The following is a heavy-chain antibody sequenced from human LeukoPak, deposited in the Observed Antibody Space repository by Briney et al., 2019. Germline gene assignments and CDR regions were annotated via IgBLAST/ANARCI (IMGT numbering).Heavy chain of an antibody. CDR2: ISSSSSYI. CDR3: ARDRYYDSSDFDY. V-gene: IGHV3-21*01. J-gene: IGHJ4*02. Sequence: GGSLRLSCAASGFTFSDYYMNWIRQAPGKGLEWVSSISSSSSYIYYADSVKGRFTISRDNAKNSLYLQMNSLRAEDTAVYYCARDRYYDSSDFDYWGQGTLVTVSS. D-gene: IGHD3-22*01. CDR1: GFTFSDYY.